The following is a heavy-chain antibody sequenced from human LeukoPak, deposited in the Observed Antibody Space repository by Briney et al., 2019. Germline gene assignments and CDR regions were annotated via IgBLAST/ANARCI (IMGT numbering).Heavy chain of an antibody. V-gene: IGHV3-74*01. D-gene: IGHD4-17*01. Sequence: GGSLRLSCAASGFTVSSNYMSWVRQAPGKGLVWVSRINSDGSSTSYADSVKGRFTISRDNAKNTLYLQMNSLRAEDTAVYYCARAERDDYGAYGWGQGTMVTVSS. CDR3: ARAERDDYGAYG. CDR2: INSDGSST. CDR1: GFTVSSNY. J-gene: IGHJ3*01.